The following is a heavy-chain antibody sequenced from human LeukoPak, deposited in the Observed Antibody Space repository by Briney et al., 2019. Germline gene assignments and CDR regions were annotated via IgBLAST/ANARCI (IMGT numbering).Heavy chain of an antibody. V-gene: IGHV3-66*01. CDR3: ARVAAAGTGYYGMDV. CDR1: RFTVSSNY. J-gene: IGHJ6*02. Sequence: PGGSLRLSCAASRFTVSSNYMSWVRQAPGKGLEWVSVIYSGGSTYYADSVKSRFTISRDNSKNTLYLQMNSLRAEDTAVYYCARVAAAGTGYYGMDVWGQGTTVTVSS. D-gene: IGHD6-13*01. CDR2: IYSGGST.